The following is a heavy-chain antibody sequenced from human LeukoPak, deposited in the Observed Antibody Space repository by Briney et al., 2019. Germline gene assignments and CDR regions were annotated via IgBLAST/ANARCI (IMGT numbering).Heavy chain of an antibody. Sequence: GGSLRLSCAASGFTFSDYSMSWVRQAPGRGLEWVSSITSSSTYIYYADSVKGRFIISRDNAKNSLYLQINSLRAEDTAVYYCARGYCSSTSCRELDYWGQGTLVTVSS. J-gene: IGHJ4*02. CDR3: ARGYCSSTSCRELDY. CDR1: GFTFSDYS. CDR2: ITSSSTYI. D-gene: IGHD2-2*01. V-gene: IGHV3-21*01.